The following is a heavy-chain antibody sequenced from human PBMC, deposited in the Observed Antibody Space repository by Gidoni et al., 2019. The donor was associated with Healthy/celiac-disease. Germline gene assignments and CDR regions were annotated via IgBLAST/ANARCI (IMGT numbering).Heavy chain of an antibody. V-gene: IGHV3-73*02. CDR1: GFTFSGSP. D-gene: IGHD4-17*01. J-gene: IGHJ6*02. Sequence: EVQLGEAGGGLVQPGGSLKLSGAASGFTFSGSPMHWVRQASGKGLEWVGRIRSKANSYATAYAASVKGRFTISRDDSKNTAYLQMTSLKTEDTAVYYCWSWSTVTPLGDQDTYYGMDVWGQGTTVTVSS. CDR3: WSWSTVTPLGDQDTYYGMDV. CDR2: IRSKANSYAT.